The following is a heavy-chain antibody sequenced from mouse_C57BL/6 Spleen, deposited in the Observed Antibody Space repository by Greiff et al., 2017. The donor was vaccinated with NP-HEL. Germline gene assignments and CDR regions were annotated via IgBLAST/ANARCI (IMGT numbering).Heavy chain of an antibody. D-gene: IGHD2-4*01. V-gene: IGHV14-3*01. J-gene: IGHJ3*01. CDR1: GFTIKNTT. CDR3: ASYDYDLDLFAY. CDR2: IDPANGNT. Sequence: VQLQQSVAELVRPGASVKLSCTASGFTIKNTTMHWVKQRPEQGLEWIGRIDPANGNTKYAPKFKGKATITADTSSNTAYMQLSSLTSEDTAIYYCASYDYDLDLFAYWGQGTLVTVSA.